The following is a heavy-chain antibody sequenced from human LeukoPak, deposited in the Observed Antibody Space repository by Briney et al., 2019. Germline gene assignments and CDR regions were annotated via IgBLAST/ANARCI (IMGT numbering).Heavy chain of an antibody. J-gene: IGHJ4*02. V-gene: IGHV3-7*01. CDR2: IKQDGSAK. D-gene: IGHD2/OR15-2a*01. CDR3: ARHDNSATHCLED. Sequence: PGGSLRLSCAASGFTFTTYWMSWVRQAPGKGLEWVANIKQDGSAKYYVDSVKGRFTISRDNAKNSLYLQMNSLRVEDTAVYYCARHDNSATHCLEDWGQGTLVTVSS. CDR1: GFTFTTYW.